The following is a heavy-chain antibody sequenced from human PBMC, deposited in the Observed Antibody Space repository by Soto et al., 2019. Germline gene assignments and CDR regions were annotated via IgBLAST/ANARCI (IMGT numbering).Heavy chain of an antibody. Sequence: QLQLQESGSGLVKPSQTLSLTCAVSGGSISSGGYSWSWIRQPPGKGLEWIGYIYHSGSTYYNPSVKSRVTISVHRSTNQFSLKLSAGTAAGTAVYYCAAGAIFGVVPLDYGGQGTLVTVSS. V-gene: IGHV4-30-2*01. D-gene: IGHD3-3*01. J-gene: IGHJ4*02. CDR2: IYHSGST. CDR3: AAGAIFGVVPLDY. CDR1: GGSISSGGYS.